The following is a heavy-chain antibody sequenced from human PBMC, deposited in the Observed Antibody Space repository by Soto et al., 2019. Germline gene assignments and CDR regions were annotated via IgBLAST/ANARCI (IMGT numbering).Heavy chain of an antibody. CDR3: ARGHYLVVVAPGAYYYGMSG. D-gene: IGHD2-15*01. V-gene: IGHV1-8*01. CDR1: GYTFTSYD. CDR2: MNPNSGNT. Sequence: ASVKVSCKASGYTFTSYDINWVRQATGQGLEWMGWMNPNSGNTGYAQKFQGRVTMTRNTSISTAYMELSSLRSEDTAVHYCARGHYLVVVAPGAYYYGMSGCGQGTTVTVCS. J-gene: IGHJ6*02.